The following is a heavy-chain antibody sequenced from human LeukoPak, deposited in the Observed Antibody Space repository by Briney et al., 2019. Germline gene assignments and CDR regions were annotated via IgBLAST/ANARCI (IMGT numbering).Heavy chain of an antibody. J-gene: IGHJ4*02. Sequence: GGSVRLPYAASGFTFDTYRMNWVRQAPGKGLEGVSSISASGSYIYYADSLKGRFTIDRDNNKHSLFLQMQSLTDEDTSLCLCARDSPGTTDSDYWRQGPVVSVSS. CDR2: ISASGSYI. D-gene: IGHD1-1*01. CDR1: GFTFDTYR. V-gene: IGHV3-21*01. CDR3: ARDSPGTTDSDY.